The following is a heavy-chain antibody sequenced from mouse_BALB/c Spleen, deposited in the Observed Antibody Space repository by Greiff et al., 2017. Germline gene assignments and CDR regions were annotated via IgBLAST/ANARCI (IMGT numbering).Heavy chain of an antibody. J-gene: IGHJ3*01. CDR2: ISDGGSYT. V-gene: IGHV5-4*02. CDR1: GFTFSDYY. CDR3: ARPSTMITTAWFAY. D-gene: IGHD2-4*01. Sequence: DVMLVESGGGLVKPGGSLKLSCAASGFTFSDYYMYWVRQTPEKRLEWVATISDGGSYTYYPDSVKGRFTISRDNAKNNLYLQMSSLKSEDTAMYYCARPSTMITTAWFAYWGQGTLVTVSA.